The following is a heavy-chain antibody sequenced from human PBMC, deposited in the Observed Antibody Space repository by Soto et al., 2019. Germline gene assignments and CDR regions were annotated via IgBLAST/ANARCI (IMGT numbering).Heavy chain of an antibody. Sequence: QVQLVESGGGVVQPGRSLRLSCAASGFTFSSYGMHWVRQAPGKGLEWVAGISYDGSNKYYADSVKGRFTISRDNSKNTLYLQMNSLRAEDTAVYYCAKVASDYWGQGTLVTVSS. CDR2: ISYDGSNK. J-gene: IGHJ4*02. V-gene: IGHV3-30*18. CDR1: GFTFSSYG. CDR3: AKVASDY.